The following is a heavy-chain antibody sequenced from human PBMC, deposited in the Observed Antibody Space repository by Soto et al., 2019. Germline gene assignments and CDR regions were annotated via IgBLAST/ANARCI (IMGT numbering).Heavy chain of an antibody. CDR2: IIPMFGTP. CDR1: GGTVSNYP. Sequence: QVQLVQSGAEVKEPGSSVKVSCTASGGTVSNYPISWVRQAPGQGLEWMGGIIPMFGTPNYALKFQGRVTITVDESTSTAYMELSSLRYDDTAVYYCARHARHLEWLQPFDYWGQGALVTVSS. CDR3: ARHARHLEWLQPFDY. D-gene: IGHD3-3*01. J-gene: IGHJ4*02. V-gene: IGHV1-69*01.